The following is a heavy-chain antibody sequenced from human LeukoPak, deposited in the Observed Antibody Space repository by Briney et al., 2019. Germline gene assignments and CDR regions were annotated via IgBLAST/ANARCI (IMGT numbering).Heavy chain of an antibody. Sequence: SETLSLTCAVYGGSFSGYYWSWIRQPPGKGLEWIGEINHSGSTNYNPSLKSRVTISVDTSKNQFSLKLSSVTAADTAVYYCARIKYSSRVLDAFDIWGQGTMVTVSS. CDR1: GGSFSGYY. J-gene: IGHJ3*02. CDR2: INHSGST. V-gene: IGHV4-34*01. D-gene: IGHD6-19*01. CDR3: ARIKYSSRVLDAFDI.